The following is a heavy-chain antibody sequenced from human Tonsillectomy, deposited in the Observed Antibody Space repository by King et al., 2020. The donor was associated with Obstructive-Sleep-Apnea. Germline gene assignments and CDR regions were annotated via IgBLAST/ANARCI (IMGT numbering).Heavy chain of an antibody. D-gene: IGHD6-19*01. Sequence: VQLVESGGGLVQPGDSLRLSCTASGFTLSTYPMNWVRQAPGKGLEWLSYISSSSDKIYYADSGKGRFTSSRDNAKNSLYLQMNSLRAEDTAVYYCAKDDRSGWYSDYWGQGTLVTVSS. CDR1: GFTLSTYP. CDR3: AKDDRSGWYSDY. V-gene: IGHV3-48*04. CDR2: ISSSSDKI. J-gene: IGHJ4*02.